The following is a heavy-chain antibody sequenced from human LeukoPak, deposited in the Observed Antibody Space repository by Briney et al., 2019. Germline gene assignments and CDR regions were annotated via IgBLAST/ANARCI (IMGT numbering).Heavy chain of an antibody. CDR2: ISNDGSNK. V-gene: IGHV3-30*18. CDR3: AKDLMVDIVATELGYFDY. Sequence: GGSLRLSCAASGVTLSSYGMHWVRQAPGKGLEWVAVISNDGSNKYYGDSVKGRFTISRDNSKNTLYLQMNSLRPEDTAVYYCAKDLMVDIVATELGYFDYWGQGTLVTVSS. CDR1: GVTLSSYG. D-gene: IGHD5-12*01. J-gene: IGHJ4*02.